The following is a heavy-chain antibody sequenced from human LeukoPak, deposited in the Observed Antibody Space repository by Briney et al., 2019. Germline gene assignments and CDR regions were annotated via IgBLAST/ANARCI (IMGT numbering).Heavy chain of an antibody. D-gene: IGHD2-2*01. V-gene: IGHV1-8*01. J-gene: IGHJ4*02. CDR1: GYTFTSYD. CDR2: MNPNSGNT. Sequence: ASVKVSCKASGYTFTSYDINWVRQATGQGLEWMGWMNPNSGNTGYAQKFQGRVTMTRNTSISTAYMELSSLRSDDTAVYYCARGAGYCTSTTCPYGDYALFDYWGQGTLVTVSS. CDR3: ARGAGYCTSTTCPYGDYALFDY.